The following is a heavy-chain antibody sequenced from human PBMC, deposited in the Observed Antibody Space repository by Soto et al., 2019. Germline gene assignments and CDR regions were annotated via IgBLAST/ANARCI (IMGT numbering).Heavy chain of an antibody. CDR2: ISGSGGST. Sequence: ESLRLSCAASGFTFSSYAMSWVRQAPGKGLEWVSAISGSGGSTYYADSVKGRFTISRDNSKNTLYLQMNSLRAEDTAVYYCAFSSSWHRDYYYGMDVWGQGTTVTVSS. D-gene: IGHD6-13*01. V-gene: IGHV3-23*01. J-gene: IGHJ6*02. CDR1: GFTFSSYA. CDR3: AFSSSWHRDYYYGMDV.